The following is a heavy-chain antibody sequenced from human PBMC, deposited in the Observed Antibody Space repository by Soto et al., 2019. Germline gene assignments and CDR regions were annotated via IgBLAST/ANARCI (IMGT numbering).Heavy chain of an antibody. CDR2: MNPYSGNT. D-gene: IGHD1-1*01. V-gene: IGHV1-8*01. J-gene: IGHJ3*02. CDR3: ARVLAGVKATYKWNGPEI. Sequence: ASVKVSGKASGHTFNSDDISWVRQATGQGLEWMGWMNPYSGNTDYAQKFQGRVTMTRNTSISTAYMELSSLRSEDTAVYYCARVLAGVKATYKWNGPEIWGQGTMVTVSS. CDR1: GHTFNSDD.